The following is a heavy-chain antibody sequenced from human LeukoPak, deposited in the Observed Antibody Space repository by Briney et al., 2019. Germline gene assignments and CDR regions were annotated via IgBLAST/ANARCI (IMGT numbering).Heavy chain of an antibody. CDR2: ITPDGSST. J-gene: IGHJ4*02. V-gene: IGHV3-74*01. CDR1: GFSFSTYW. CDR3: SSQISRGGN. D-gene: IGHD3-16*01. Sequence: GGSLRLSCAASGFSFSTYWMHWVRQVPGKGPEWVSHITPDGSSTNYADSVKGRFTISRDNAKNTLYLQMSSLRAEDTAVYYCSSQISRGGNWGQGTLVTVSS.